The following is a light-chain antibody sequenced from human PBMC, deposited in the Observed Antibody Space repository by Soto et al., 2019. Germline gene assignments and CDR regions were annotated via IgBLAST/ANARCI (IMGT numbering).Light chain of an antibody. CDR3: QQYSSTPLT. CDR1: QSVLYSSNNKNY. V-gene: IGKV4-1*01. J-gene: IGKJ4*01. CDR2: WAS. Sequence: DIVMTQSPDSLAVSLGERATINCKSSQSVLYSSNNKNYLTWYQQKPGQPPKLLIYWASTRESGVPDRFSGSGFGTDFPHTISSLQAEDVAVYYCQQYSSTPLTFGGGTKVEIK.